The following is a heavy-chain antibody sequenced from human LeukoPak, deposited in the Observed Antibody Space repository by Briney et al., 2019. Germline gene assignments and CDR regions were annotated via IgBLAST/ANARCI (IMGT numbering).Heavy chain of an antibody. CDR3: ARRGGYSGSYYYFDY. V-gene: IGHV4-39*01. CDR2: IYYSGST. Sequence: SETLSLTCTVSGGSISSSSYYWGWIRQPPGEGLEWLGSIYYSGSTYYNPSLKSRVTISVDTSKNQFSLKLSSVTAADTAVYYCARRGGYSGSYYYFDYWGQGTLVTVSS. J-gene: IGHJ4*02. CDR1: GGSISSSSYY. D-gene: IGHD1-26*01.